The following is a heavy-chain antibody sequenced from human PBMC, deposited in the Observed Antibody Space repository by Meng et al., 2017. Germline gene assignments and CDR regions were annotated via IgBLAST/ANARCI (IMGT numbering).Heavy chain of an antibody. CDR1: GFTFSSYG. CDR3: AREGQLWARNFDY. D-gene: IGHD5-18*01. J-gene: IGHJ4*02. V-gene: IGHV3-33*01. Sequence: VQLVGSGGGVVQPGRSLRLSCAASGFTFSSYGMHWVRQAPGKGLEWVAVIWYDGSNKYYADSVKGRFTISRDNSKNTLYLQMNSLRAEDTAVYYCAREGQLWARNFDYWGQGTLVTVSS. CDR2: IWYDGSNK.